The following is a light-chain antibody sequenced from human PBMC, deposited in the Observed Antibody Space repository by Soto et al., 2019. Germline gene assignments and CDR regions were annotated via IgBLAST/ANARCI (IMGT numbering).Light chain of an antibody. CDR2: AAF. CDR1: QSISNY. CDR3: QQSYSTLTWT. Sequence: DIQMTQSPSSLSASVGDRVTITCRASQSISNYLNWYQQKPGKAPKLLIYAAFSLQSGVPSRFSGSGPGTDFTLTISSLQPEDIATYYCQQSYSTLTWTFGQGTKVEVK. V-gene: IGKV1-39*01. J-gene: IGKJ1*01.